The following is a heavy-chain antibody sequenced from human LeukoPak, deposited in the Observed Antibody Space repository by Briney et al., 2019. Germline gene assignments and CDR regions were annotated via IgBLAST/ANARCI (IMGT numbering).Heavy chain of an antibody. D-gene: IGHD3-3*01. CDR1: SGFNTSHF. J-gene: IGHJ5*02. CDR2: IYTAGNT. CDR3: ARDLGTLLFLEGFDP. V-gene: IGHV4-4*07. Sequence: SSETLSLTCSVSSGFNTSHFWSWIRQAAGKRPEWIGRIYTAGNTNYSPSLRSRVTMSVDTSKNEFTLKLKSVTAADTAVYYCARDLGTLLFLEGFDPWGHGILVTVSS.